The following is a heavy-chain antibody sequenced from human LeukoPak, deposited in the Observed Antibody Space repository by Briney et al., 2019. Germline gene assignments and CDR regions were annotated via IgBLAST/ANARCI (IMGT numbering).Heavy chain of an antibody. D-gene: IGHD3-10*02. CDR1: GLTFSSSD. J-gene: IGHJ6*04. V-gene: IGHV3-13*01. CDR3: AELGITMIGGV. CDR2: IGTGGDT. Sequence: GGSLRLSCAASGLTFSSSDMHWVRHPTGKGLEWVSAIGTGGDTYYSDSVKGRFTISRDNAKNSLYLQMNSLRAEDTAVYYCAELGITMIGGVWGKGTTVTISS.